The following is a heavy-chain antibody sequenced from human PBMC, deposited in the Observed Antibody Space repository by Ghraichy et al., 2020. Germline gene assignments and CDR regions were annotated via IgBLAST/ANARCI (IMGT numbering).Heavy chain of an antibody. CDR1: GFTFRNYE. CDR2: INSGSTAT. Sequence: GGSLRLSCAASGFTFRNYEMNWVRQAPGKGLEWVSLINSGSTATFYADSVKGRFTISRDNAKNSLYLQMNSLRVEDTAVYYCARYLAPKAGSRFGYWGQGTLVTVSS. V-gene: IGHV3-48*03. CDR3: ARYLAPKAGSRFGY. J-gene: IGHJ4*02. D-gene: IGHD6-13*01.